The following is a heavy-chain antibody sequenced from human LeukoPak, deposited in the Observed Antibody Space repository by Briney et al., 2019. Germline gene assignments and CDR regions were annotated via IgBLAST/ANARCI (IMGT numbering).Heavy chain of an antibody. V-gene: IGHV1-8*01. Sequence: ASVKVSCKASGYTFTSYDINWVRQATGQGLEWMGWMNPNSGNTGYAQKFQGRVTMTRNTSISTAYMELSSLRSEDTAVYYCAREAGSAADDPGRPNYYYGMDVWGQGTTVTVSS. D-gene: IGHD6-13*01. J-gene: IGHJ6*02. CDR2: MNPNSGNT. CDR1: GYTFTSYD. CDR3: AREAGSAADDPGRPNYYYGMDV.